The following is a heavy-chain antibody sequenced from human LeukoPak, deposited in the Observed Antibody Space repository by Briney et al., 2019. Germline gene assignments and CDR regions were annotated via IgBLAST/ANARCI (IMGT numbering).Heavy chain of an antibody. CDR1: GFTFCSCD. CDR2: IYPSGGNI. V-gene: IGHV3-48*03. CDR3: ANFGTESYNVGSVY. J-gene: IGHJ4*02. Sequence: GGSLILFCASWGFTFCSCDLNCVRQAPGKGLEWVSYIYPSGGNIYYADSVKGRFTISRDNAKNSLYLQMTSLRVEDTAVYYCANFGTESYNVGSVYRGQGTLVTVSS. D-gene: IGHD5-24*01.